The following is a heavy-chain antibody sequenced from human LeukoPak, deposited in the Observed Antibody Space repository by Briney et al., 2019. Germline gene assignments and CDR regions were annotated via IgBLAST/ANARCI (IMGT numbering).Heavy chain of an antibody. CDR2: MNHSGST. J-gene: IGHJ5*02. V-gene: IGHV4-34*01. Sequence: PSETLPLTCAVYGGSFSGYYWSWIRQPPGKGLEWIGEMNHSGSTNYNPPLKSRVTISVGTSNNQFTLKLSSVTAADTAVHYGARGGGAAAVPNWFYPWGQGTLVTVSS. CDR3: ARGGGAAAVPNWFYP. D-gene: IGHD6-13*01. CDR1: GGSFSGYY.